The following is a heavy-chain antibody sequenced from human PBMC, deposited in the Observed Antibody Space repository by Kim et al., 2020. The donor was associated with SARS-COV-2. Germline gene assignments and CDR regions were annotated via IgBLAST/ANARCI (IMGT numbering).Heavy chain of an antibody. CDR3: ARAGRLPTGYFDY. J-gene: IGHJ4*02. Sequence: SETLSLTCAVYGGSFSGYYWSWIRQPPGKXXEXXGXXNHSGSTNYNPSLKSRXTISVDTSKNQFSLKLSSVTAADXAXYYCARAGRLPTGYFDYWGQGTLVX. CDR2: XNHSGST. D-gene: IGHD5-18*01. V-gene: IGHV4-34*01. CDR1: GGSFSGYY.